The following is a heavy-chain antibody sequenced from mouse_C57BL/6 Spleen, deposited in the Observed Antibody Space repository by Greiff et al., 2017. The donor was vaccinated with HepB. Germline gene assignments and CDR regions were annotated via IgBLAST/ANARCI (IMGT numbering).Heavy chain of an antibody. V-gene: IGHV1-85*01. CDR3: ARSDGPGD. Sequence: VKLMESGPELVKPGASVKLSCKASGYTFTSYDINWVKQRPGQGLEWIGWIYPRDGSTKYNEKFKGKATLTVDTSSSTAYMELHRLTSEDSAVYFCARSDGPGDWGQGTTLTVSS. CDR1: GYTFTSYD. CDR2: IYPRDGST. J-gene: IGHJ2*01. D-gene: IGHD2-3*01.